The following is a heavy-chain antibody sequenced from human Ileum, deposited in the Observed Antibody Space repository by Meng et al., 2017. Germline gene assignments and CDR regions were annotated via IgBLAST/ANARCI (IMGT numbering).Heavy chain of an antibody. CDR3: ARADYVRYFDL. D-gene: IGHD3-10*02. Sequence: QGQLTESGPGLGNPSVTLSLTCAVSGGSIESNNWWTWIRQPPGQGLEWIGEVYHSGSTHYNPSLQSRVTISIDNSKNRFSLSLNSVTAADTAIYYCARADYVRYFDLWGRGTLVTVSS. V-gene: IGHV4-4*02. CDR2: VYHSGST. CDR1: GGSIESNNW. J-gene: IGHJ2*01.